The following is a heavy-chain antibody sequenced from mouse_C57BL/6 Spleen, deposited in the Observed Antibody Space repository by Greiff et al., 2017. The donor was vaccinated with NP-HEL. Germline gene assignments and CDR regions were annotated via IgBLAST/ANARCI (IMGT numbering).Heavy chain of an antibody. D-gene: IGHD1-1*01. CDR3: ARGVTTVVASGDV. CDR1: GYTFTSYW. V-gene: IGHV1-55*01. Sequence: QVQLKQPGAELVKPGASVKMSCKASGYTFTSYWITWVKQRPGQGLEWIGDIYPGSGSTNYNEKFKSKATLTVDTSSSTAYMQLSSLTSEDSAVYYCARGVTTVVASGDVWGTGTTVTVSS. CDR2: IYPGSGST. J-gene: IGHJ1*03.